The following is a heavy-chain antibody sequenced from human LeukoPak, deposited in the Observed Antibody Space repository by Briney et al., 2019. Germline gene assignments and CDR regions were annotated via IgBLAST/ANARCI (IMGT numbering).Heavy chain of an antibody. CDR3: TNESPFLDY. CDR1: GFTFSSYA. J-gene: IGHJ4*02. V-gene: IGHV3-23*01. CDR2: ISGSGGST. Sequence: GGSLRLSCAASGFTFSSYAMSWVRQAPGKGLEWVSVISGSGGSTYYADSVKGRFTISRDNSKNTVYLQTNSLRAEDTAVYYCTNESPFLDYWGQGTLVTVSS.